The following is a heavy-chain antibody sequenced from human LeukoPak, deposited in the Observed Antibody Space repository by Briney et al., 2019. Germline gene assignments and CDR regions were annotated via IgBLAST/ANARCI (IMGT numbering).Heavy chain of an antibody. Sequence: GGSLRLSCAASGFTVSSYYMSWVRQAPGKGLEWASVIYSGGSTYYADSVKGRFTLSRDNSKNTVNLQMNSLRPEDTAVYYCARDTPSSGFDYWGQGTQVTVSS. V-gene: IGHV3-53*01. CDR3: ARDTPSSGFDY. D-gene: IGHD3-10*01. J-gene: IGHJ4*02. CDR2: IYSGGST. CDR1: GFTVSSYY.